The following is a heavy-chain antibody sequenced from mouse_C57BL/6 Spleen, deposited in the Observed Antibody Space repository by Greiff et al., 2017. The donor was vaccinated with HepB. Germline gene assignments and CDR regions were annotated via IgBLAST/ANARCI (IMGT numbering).Heavy chain of an antibody. V-gene: IGHV1-82*01. CDR2: IYPGDGDT. CDR3: ARMGGLPHYFDY. CDR1: GYAFSSSW. D-gene: IGHD5-5*01. Sequence: VQLQQSGPELVKPGASVKISCKASGYAFSSSWMNWVKQRPGKGLEWIGRIYPGDGDTNYNGKFKGKATLTADKSSSTAYMQLSSLTSEDSAVYCCARMGGLPHYFDYWGQGTTLTVSS. J-gene: IGHJ2*01.